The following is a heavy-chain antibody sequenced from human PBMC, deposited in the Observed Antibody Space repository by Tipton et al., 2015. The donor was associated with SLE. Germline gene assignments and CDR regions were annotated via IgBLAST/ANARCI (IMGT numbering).Heavy chain of an antibody. CDR3: AKDLTASAYAFDI. V-gene: IGHV3-23*01. Sequence: SVKGRFTISRDSSKSTVYLQMNSLRPDDTAVYYCAKDLTASAYAFDIWGQGTVVTISS. J-gene: IGHJ3*02.